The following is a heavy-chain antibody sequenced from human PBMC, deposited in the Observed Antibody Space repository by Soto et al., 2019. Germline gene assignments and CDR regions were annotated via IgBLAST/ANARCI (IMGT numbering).Heavy chain of an antibody. D-gene: IGHD3-22*01. CDR1: GFTFSSYG. Sequence: GGSLRLSCAASGFTFSSYGMHWVRQAPGKGLEWVAVISYDGSNKYYADSVKGRFTISRDNSKNTLYLQMNSLRAEDTAVYYCAKTPFLYDSSGYYSDYFDYWGQGTLVTVSS. J-gene: IGHJ4*02. CDR3: AKTPFLYDSSGYYSDYFDY. V-gene: IGHV3-30*18. CDR2: ISYDGSNK.